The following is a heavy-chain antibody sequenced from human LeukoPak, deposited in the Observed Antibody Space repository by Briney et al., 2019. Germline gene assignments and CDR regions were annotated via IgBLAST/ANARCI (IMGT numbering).Heavy chain of an antibody. D-gene: IGHD1/OR15-1a*01. Sequence: GGSLRLSCTASGFTFGDYAMSWFRQAPGKGLEWVGFIRSKAYGGTTEYAASVKGRFTISRDDSKSIAYLQMSSLKTEDTAVYYCRTAAGTTSDYWGQGTLVTVSS. V-gene: IGHV3-49*03. CDR3: RTAAGTTSDY. J-gene: IGHJ4*02. CDR2: IRSKAYGGTT. CDR1: GFTFGDYA.